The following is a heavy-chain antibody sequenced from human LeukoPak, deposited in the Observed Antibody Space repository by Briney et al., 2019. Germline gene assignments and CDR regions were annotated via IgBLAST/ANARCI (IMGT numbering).Heavy chain of an antibody. D-gene: IGHD6-6*01. CDR3: ARDRGVFIAARPLDY. V-gene: IGHV3-30*03. Sequence: GGALRLSCAASGFRFRNYGMHWVRQAPGEGREGVGIIASDGSHGYYADSVKGRFTFSRDNSRNTVYLQMNSLRPEDTAVYYCARDRGVFIAARPLDYWGQGTLVTVSS. CDR2: IASDGSHG. CDR1: GFRFRNYG. J-gene: IGHJ4*02.